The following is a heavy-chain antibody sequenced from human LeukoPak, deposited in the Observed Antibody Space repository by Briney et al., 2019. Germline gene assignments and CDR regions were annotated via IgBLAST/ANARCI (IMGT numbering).Heavy chain of an antibody. CDR2: ISGSGSNT. CDR1: GFIFNSYA. CDR3: AKYSLSLLSSFDY. D-gene: IGHD2-15*01. Sequence: GGSLRLSCAASGFIFNSYAMTWVRQAPGKGLEWVSSISGSGSNTYYSDSVKGRFTISRDNSKNTMYLQMNGLRAEDTAVYYCAKYSLSLLSSFDYWGQGTLVTVSS. V-gene: IGHV3-23*01. J-gene: IGHJ4*02.